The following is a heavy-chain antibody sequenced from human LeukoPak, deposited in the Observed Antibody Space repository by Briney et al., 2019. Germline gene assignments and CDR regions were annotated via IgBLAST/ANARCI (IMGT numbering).Heavy chain of an antibody. CDR3: ARERRYCSGYSCYDFDY. CDR2: IYTSGST. D-gene: IGHD2-15*01. CDR1: GGSISSYY. Sequence: SETLSLTCTVSGGSISSYYWSWIRQPAGKGLEWIGRIYTSGSTNYNPSLKSRVTMSVDTSKNQFSLNLSSVTAADTAVYYCARERRYCSGYSCYDFDYWGQGTLVTVSS. J-gene: IGHJ4*02. V-gene: IGHV4-4*07.